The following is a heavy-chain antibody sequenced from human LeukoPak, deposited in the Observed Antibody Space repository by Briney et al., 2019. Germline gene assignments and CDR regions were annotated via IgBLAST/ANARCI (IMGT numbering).Heavy chain of an antibody. CDR1: GYSFTTYW. Sequence: GEFLKISCKGSGYSFTTYWIGWVRQMPGKGLEWMGIIYPGDSDTRYSPSFQGQVTISADKSISTAYLQWSSLKASDTAMYYCARASTTVSPRTFDYWGQGTLVTVSS. CDR3: ARASTTVSPRTFDY. J-gene: IGHJ4*02. V-gene: IGHV5-51*01. D-gene: IGHD4-11*01. CDR2: IYPGDSDT.